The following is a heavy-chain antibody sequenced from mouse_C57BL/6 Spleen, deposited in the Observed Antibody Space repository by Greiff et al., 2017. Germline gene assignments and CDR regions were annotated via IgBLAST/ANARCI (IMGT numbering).Heavy chain of an antibody. J-gene: IGHJ2*01. Sequence: QVHVKQSGAELVRPGASVTLSCKASGYTFTDYEMHWVKQTPVHGLEWIGAIDPETGGTAYNQKFKGKAILTADKSSSTAYMELRSLTSEDSAVYYCTRDTTVVPGNFDYWGQGTTLTVSS. CDR1: GYTFTDYE. CDR2: IDPETGGT. CDR3: TRDTTVVPGNFDY. V-gene: IGHV1-15*01. D-gene: IGHD1-1*01.